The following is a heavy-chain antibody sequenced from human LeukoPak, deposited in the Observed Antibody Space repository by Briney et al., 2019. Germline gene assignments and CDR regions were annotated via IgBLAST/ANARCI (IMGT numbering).Heavy chain of an antibody. Sequence: ASVKVSCKASGYTYSRHDINWVRQATGQGLEWMGWMNHKNGNTVYAQKFQGRVTMTRDTSISTAYMELSRLRSDDTAVYYCARDRAVRGLRDFDYWGQGTLVTVSS. CDR3: ARDRAVRGLRDFDY. D-gene: IGHD3-10*01. V-gene: IGHV1-8*01. J-gene: IGHJ4*02. CDR1: GYTYSRHD. CDR2: MNHKNGNT.